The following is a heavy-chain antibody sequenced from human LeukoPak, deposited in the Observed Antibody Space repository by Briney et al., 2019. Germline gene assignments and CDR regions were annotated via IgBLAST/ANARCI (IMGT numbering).Heavy chain of an antibody. CDR3: AREVVVLHLGGMYRWFDP. Sequence: GGSLRLSCAASGFTFSDYYMNWMRQAPGKGLEWVSYISSSGSTIYYANSVKGRFTISRDNATNSLYLQMNSLRAEDTAVYYCAREVVVLHLGGMYRWFDPWGQGTLVTVSS. CDR1: GFTFSDYY. J-gene: IGHJ5*02. V-gene: IGHV3-11*01. CDR2: ISSSGSTI. D-gene: IGHD3-16*02.